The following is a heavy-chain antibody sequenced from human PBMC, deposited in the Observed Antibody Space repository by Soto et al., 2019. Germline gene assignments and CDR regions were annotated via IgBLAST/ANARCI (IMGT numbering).Heavy chain of an antibody. CDR3: ARGVYGSGNYYTGPSAFDI. CDR2: TIPVFNTA. Sequence: QVPLEQSGAEVKKPGSSVKVSRKASGGTLSDHGVAWLRQAPGQGLEWMGGTIPVFNTAKYAQKFQGRVTVTADKFTNIAYMELSSLRSEDTAFYFCARGVYGSGNYYTGPSAFDIWGQGTMVIVSS. D-gene: IGHD3-10*01. V-gene: IGHV1-69*06. CDR1: GGTLSDHG. J-gene: IGHJ3*02.